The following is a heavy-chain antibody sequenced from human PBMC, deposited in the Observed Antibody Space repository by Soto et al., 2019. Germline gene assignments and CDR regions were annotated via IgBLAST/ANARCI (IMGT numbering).Heavy chain of an antibody. CDR1: GDSLSGSTYY. CDR2: RLDSANT. D-gene: IGHD2-2*03. J-gene: IGHJ4*02. V-gene: IGHV4-39*01. Sequence: QLQLQESGPGLVKPSETLSLTCTVSGDSLSGSTYYWGWIRQPPGKGLQWVVSRLDSANTYYNPFPKRRVSTSLDTPNSQLSLRPNSVTAAGTAIYYCARHGSCSYVLWGQGTLVTVSS. CDR3: ARHGSCSYVL.